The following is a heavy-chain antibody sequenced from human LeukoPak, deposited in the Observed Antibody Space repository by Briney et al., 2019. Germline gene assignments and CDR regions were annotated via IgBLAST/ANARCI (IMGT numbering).Heavy chain of an antibody. CDR2: ISSSSSYI. Sequence: GGSLRLSCAASGFTFSSYSMNWVRQGPRKGLDWVSSISSSSSYIYYADSVKGRFPISRDNAKNSLYLQMNSLRAEDTAVYYCARESTISGENYWGQGTLVTVSS. V-gene: IGHV3-21*01. J-gene: IGHJ4*02. D-gene: IGHD3-9*01. CDR3: ARESTISGENY. CDR1: GFTFSSYS.